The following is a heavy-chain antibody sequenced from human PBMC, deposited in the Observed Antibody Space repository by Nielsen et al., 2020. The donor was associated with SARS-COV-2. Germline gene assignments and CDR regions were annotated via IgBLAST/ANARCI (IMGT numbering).Heavy chain of an antibody. CDR2: IYYSGST. CDR3: ASSSASYYDILTGYYRSGDRNAFDI. J-gene: IGHJ3*02. V-gene: IGHV4-59*01. Sequence: SETLSLTCTLSGGSISSYYWSWIRQPPGKGLEWIGYIYYSGSTNYNPSLKSRVTISVDTSKNQFSLKLSSVTAADTAVYYCASSSASYYDILTGYYRSGDRNAFDIWGQGTMVTVSS. D-gene: IGHD3-9*01. CDR1: GGSISSYY.